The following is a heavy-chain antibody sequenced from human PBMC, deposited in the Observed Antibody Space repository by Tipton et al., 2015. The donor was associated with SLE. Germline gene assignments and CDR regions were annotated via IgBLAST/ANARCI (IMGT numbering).Heavy chain of an antibody. Sequence: GSLRLSCVASGFTFSSYWMSWVRQSPGKGLEWVANIKQDGSEKYYVDSVKGRFTISRDNAKNSLYRQMSSLRAEDTAVYFCARKGCSGDNCYSDYWGQGTLVTVSS. CDR3: ARKGCSGDNCYSDY. J-gene: IGHJ4*02. CDR2: IKQDGSEK. V-gene: IGHV3-7*01. D-gene: IGHD2-15*01. CDR1: GFTFSSYW.